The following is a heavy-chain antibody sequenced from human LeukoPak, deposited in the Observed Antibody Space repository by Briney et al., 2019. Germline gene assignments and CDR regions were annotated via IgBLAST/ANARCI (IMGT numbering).Heavy chain of an antibody. CDR2: INWNGGST. Sequence: GGSLRLSCAASGFTFDDYGMSWVRQAPGKGLEWVSGINWNGGSTGYADSVKGRFTIPRDNAKNSLYLQMNSLRAEDTALYHCAREGGAAAGTVWFDPWGQGTLVTVSS. CDR1: GFTFDDYG. V-gene: IGHV3-20*01. J-gene: IGHJ5*02. CDR3: AREGGAAAGTVWFDP. D-gene: IGHD6-13*01.